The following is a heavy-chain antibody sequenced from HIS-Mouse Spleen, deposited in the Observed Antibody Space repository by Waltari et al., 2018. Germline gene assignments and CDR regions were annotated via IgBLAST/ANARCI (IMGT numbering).Heavy chain of an antibody. CDR3: ASISLWGGPVDI. CDR2: IWYDGSNK. J-gene: IGHJ3*02. Sequence: QVQLVESGGGVVQPGRSLRLSCLASGFTFSSYGMHGVRQAPGEWVEWVAVIWYDGSNKYYADSVKGRFTISRDNSKNTLYLQMNSLRAEDTAVYYCASISLWGGPVDIWGQGTMVTVSS. V-gene: IGHV3-33*01. D-gene: IGHD3-10*01. CDR1: GFTFSSYG.